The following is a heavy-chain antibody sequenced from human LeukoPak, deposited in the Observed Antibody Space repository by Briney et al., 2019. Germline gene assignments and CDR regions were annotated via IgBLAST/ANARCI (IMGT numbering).Heavy chain of an antibody. J-gene: IGHJ4*02. V-gene: IGHV4-31*03. CDR1: GGSISSGGYY. CDR2: IYYSGST. Sequence: SETLSLTCTVSGGSISSGGYYWSWIRQHPGTGLGWIGYIYYSGSTYYNPSLKSRVTISVDTSKNQFSLKLSSVTAADTAVYYCARVGDLSNPFDYWGQGTLVTVSS. D-gene: IGHD4-11*01. CDR3: ARVGDLSNPFDY.